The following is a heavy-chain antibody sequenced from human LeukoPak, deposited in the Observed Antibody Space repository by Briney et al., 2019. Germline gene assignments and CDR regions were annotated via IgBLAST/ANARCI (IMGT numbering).Heavy chain of an antibody. V-gene: IGHV1-69*13. Sequence: SVKVSCKASGGTFNSFAISWVRQAPGQGLEWMGGIIPVFGTAIYAQKFQGRVTITADESTSTAYMELSTLRSEDTAVYYCAREKLYSGYDNFWGQGTLVTVSS. CDR1: GGTFNSFA. CDR3: AREKLYSGYDNF. J-gene: IGHJ4*02. CDR2: IIPVFGTA. D-gene: IGHD5-12*01.